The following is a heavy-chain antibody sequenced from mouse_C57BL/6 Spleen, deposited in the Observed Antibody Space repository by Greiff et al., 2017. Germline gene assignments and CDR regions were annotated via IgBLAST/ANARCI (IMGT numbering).Heavy chain of an antibody. CDR2: INPNNGGT. CDR1: GYTFTDYN. V-gene: IGHV1-22*01. J-gene: IGHJ1*03. Sequence: EVQLQQSGPELVKPGASVKLSCKASGYTFTDYNMHWVMQSHGKSLEWIGYINPNNGGTSYNQKFKGKATLTVNKSSSTAYLELRSLTSEDSAVYYCARSWDDWYFDVWGTGTTVTVSS. CDR3: ARSWDDWYFDV. D-gene: IGHD4-1*01.